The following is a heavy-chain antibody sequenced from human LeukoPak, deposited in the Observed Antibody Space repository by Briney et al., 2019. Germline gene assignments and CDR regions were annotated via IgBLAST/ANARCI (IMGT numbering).Heavy chain of an antibody. D-gene: IGHD3-10*01. V-gene: IGHV3-13*01. CDR2: IGTAGDT. CDR1: GFTFSSYD. J-gene: IGHJ6*02. CDR3: ARAQGFEGLVQETDVRFGELTDDYGMDV. Sequence: GGSLRLSCAASGFTFSSYDMHWVRQATGKGLEWVSAIGTAGDTYYPGSVKGRFTISRENAKNSLYLQMNSLRAGDTAVYYCARAQGFEGLVQETDVRFGELTDDYGMDVWGQGTTVTVSS.